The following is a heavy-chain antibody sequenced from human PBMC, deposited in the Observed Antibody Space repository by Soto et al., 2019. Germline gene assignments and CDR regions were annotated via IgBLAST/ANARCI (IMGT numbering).Heavy chain of an antibody. V-gene: IGHV3-53*01. CDR1: GLTISGKKY. CDR2: LYDVDGS. Sequence: DVQLVESGGGLIQPGESLRLSCAAFGLTISGKKYVAWVRQPPGKGLEWVSALYDVDGSFYADSVTGRFTTSSDSSKTTVYLQMKDLRPDDTAVYYCATWHEREHAFDVWGQGTTVTISS. J-gene: IGHJ3*01. CDR3: ATWHEREHAFDV. D-gene: IGHD1-1*01.